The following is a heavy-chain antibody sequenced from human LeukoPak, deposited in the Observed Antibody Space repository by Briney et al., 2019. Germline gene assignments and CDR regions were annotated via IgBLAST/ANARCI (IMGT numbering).Heavy chain of an antibody. CDR2: IKQDGSEK. J-gene: IGHJ6*02. D-gene: IGHD2-15*01. V-gene: IGHV3-7*01. CDR1: GFTFSSYW. Sequence: GESLRLSCAASGFTFSSYWMSWVRQVPGKGLEWVANIKQDGSEKYYVDSVKGRFTISRDNAKNSLYLQMNSLRAEDTAVYYCARDQVVAATLDYYYYYGMDVWGQGTTVTVSS. CDR3: ARDQVVAATLDYYYYYGMDV.